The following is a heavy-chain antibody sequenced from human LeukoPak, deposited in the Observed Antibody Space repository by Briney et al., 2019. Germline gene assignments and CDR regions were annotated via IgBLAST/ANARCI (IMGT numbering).Heavy chain of an antibody. CDR3: ARDIGSAADYYYYGMDV. D-gene: IGHD5/OR15-5a*01. J-gene: IGHJ6*02. CDR1: GFTFSSYW. V-gene: IGHV3-7*01. Sequence: QSGGSLRLSCAASGFTFSSYWMSWVRQAPGKGLEWVANIKQDGSVKYYVDSVKGRFTISRDNAKNSLYLQMNSLRAEDTAVYYCARDIGSAADYYYYGMDVWGQGTTVTVSS. CDR2: IKQDGSVK.